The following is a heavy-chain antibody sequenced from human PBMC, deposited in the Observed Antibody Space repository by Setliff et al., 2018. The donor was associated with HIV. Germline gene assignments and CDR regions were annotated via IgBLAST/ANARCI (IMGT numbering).Heavy chain of an antibody. J-gene: IGHJ4*02. CDR1: GYSISSGFY. CDR2: IYHSGST. D-gene: IGHD6-6*01. CDR3: ARVLEQVVSDY. Sequence: PSETLSLTCAVSGYSISSGFYWGWIRQPPGKGLEWIGTIYHSGSTSYNPSLKSRVTISVDTSKNQFSLKLSSVNAADTAVYYCARVLEQVVSDYWGQGTLVTVSS. V-gene: IGHV4-38-2*01.